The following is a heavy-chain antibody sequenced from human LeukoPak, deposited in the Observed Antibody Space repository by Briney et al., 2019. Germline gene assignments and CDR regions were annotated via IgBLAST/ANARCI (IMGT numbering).Heavy chain of an antibody. V-gene: IGHV3-7*01. Sequence: PGGSLRLSCAASGFSFSTYWMSWVRQTPEKGLEFVANIDQGDSVRNYMDSLKGRCTISRDNAKKSLYLEINSLRADDTAVYYCARDPESSSFDLWGRGALVTVSS. CDR2: IDQGDSVR. D-gene: IGHD6-13*01. CDR3: ARDPESSSFDL. J-gene: IGHJ4*02. CDR1: GFSFSTYW.